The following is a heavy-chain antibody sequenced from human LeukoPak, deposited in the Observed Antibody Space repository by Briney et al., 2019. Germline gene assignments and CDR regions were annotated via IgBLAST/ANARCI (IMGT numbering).Heavy chain of an antibody. V-gene: IGHV3-21*01. CDR2: IMSSSSYI. CDR1: GFTFSSYS. D-gene: IGHD3-3*01. J-gene: IGHJ4*02. Sequence: AGGSLRLSCAASGFTFSSYSMNWVRQAPGKGLEWVSYIMSSSSYIHYADSVKGRFTISRDNAQNSLYLQMNSLRAEDTAVYYCARENDFWSGYPSDYWGQGTPVTVSS. CDR3: ARENDFWSGYPSDY.